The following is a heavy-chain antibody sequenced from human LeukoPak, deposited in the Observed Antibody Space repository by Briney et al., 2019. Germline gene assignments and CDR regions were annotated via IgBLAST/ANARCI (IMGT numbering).Heavy chain of an antibody. CDR3: ARGSPPPVSGYCSGGSCPYFDN. D-gene: IGHD2-15*01. J-gene: IGHJ4*02. CDR1: GYTFTSYD. V-gene: IGHV1-8*01. Sequence: ASVKVSCKASGYTFTSYDINWVRQATGQGLEWMGWMNPNSGNTGYAQKFQDRVTMTRNTSINTAHMELISLRSEDTAVYYCARGSPPPVSGYCSGGSCPYFDNWGQGTLVTVSS. CDR2: MNPNSGNT.